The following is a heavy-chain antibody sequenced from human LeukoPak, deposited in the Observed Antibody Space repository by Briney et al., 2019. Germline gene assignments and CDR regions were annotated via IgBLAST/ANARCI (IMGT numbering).Heavy chain of an antibody. CDR3: ARGFKEWELLFDY. CDR2: INWNGGST. J-gene: IGHJ4*02. V-gene: IGHV3-20*01. Sequence: GGSLRLSCAGSGFTFYDYGMRWVRQAPGKGLEWVSGINWNGGSTDYADSVKGRFTISRDKDKNSLYMKMKSLRGEDTDLYDCARGFKEWELLFDYWGQGTLVTVSS. CDR1: GFTFYDYG. D-gene: IGHD1-26*01.